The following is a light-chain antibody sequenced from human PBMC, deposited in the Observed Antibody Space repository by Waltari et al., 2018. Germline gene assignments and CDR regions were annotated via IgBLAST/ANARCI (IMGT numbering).Light chain of an antibody. Sequence: QSALTQPASVSGSPGQSLTISCTGTSSDVGGYNYVHWYQQHPGKAPKLMIYDVSNRPSGVSSRFSGSNSDNTASLTISGLQAEDEADYYCSSYTSISTPYVFGTGTKVTVL. CDR2: DVS. J-gene: IGLJ1*01. CDR3: SSYTSISTPYV. V-gene: IGLV2-14*03. CDR1: SSDVGGYNY.